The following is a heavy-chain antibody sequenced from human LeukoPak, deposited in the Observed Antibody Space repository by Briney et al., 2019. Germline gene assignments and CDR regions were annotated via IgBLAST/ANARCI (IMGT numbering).Heavy chain of an antibody. CDR2: ISGSGGTT. Sequence: PGGSLRLSCAASGFTFSSYDMSWVRQAPGKGPEWVSGISGSGGTTYYADSVKGRFTISRDNSKNTLYLQMNSLRAEDTAVYYCAKDHTWDSSGYFPYWGQGTLVTVSS. CDR3: AKDHTWDSSGYFPY. D-gene: IGHD3-22*01. CDR1: GFTFSSYD. J-gene: IGHJ4*02. V-gene: IGHV3-23*01.